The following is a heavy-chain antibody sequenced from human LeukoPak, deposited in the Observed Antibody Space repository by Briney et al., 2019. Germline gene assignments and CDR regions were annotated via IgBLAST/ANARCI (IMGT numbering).Heavy chain of an antibody. CDR2: INPNSGGT. J-gene: IGHJ4*02. Sequence: GASVKVSCKASGYTFTGYYMHWVRQAPGQGLEWMGWINPNSGGTNYAQKFQGRDTMTRDTSISTAYMELSRLRSDDTAVYYCARAGKQYYDFWSGYHHFDYWGQGTLVTVSS. CDR3: ARAGKQYYDFWSGYHHFDY. V-gene: IGHV1-2*02. D-gene: IGHD3-3*01. CDR1: GYTFTGYY.